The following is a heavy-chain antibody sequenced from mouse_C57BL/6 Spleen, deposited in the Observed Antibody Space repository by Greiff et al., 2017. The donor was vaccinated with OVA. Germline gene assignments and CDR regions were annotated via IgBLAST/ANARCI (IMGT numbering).Heavy chain of an antibody. V-gene: IGHV2-3*01. CDR2: LWGDGST. J-gene: IGHJ1*03. CDR1: GFSLTSYG. D-gene: IGHD1-1*01. Sequence: VKLQESGPGLVAPSQSLSITCTVSGFSLTSYGVSWVRQPPGKGLEWLGVLWGDGSTNYHSALISRLSISKDNSKSQVCLKLNSLQTDDTATYYCAAHYGSRDWYFDVWGTGTTVTVSS. CDR3: AAHYGSRDWYFDV.